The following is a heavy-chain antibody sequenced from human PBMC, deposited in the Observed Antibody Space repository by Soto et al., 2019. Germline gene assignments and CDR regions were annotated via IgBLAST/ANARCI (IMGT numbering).Heavy chain of an antibody. Sequence: ASVKVSCKASGYTFTGYYMHWVRQAPGQGLEWMGWINPNSGGTNYAQKFQGWVTMTRDTSISTAYMELSRLRSDDTAVYYCARERGPTIVGATTDAFDSWGQGTMVTVSS. J-gene: IGHJ3*02. CDR3: ARERGPTIVGATTDAFDS. V-gene: IGHV1-2*04. CDR2: INPNSGGT. CDR1: GYTFTGYY. D-gene: IGHD1-26*01.